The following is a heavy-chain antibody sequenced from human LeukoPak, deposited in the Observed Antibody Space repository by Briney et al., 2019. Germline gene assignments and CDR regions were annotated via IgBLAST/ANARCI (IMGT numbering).Heavy chain of an antibody. J-gene: IGHJ6*02. Sequence: GGSLRLSCAASGFTFSSYGMHWVRQAPGKGLEWVAVISYDGSNKYYADSVKGRFTISRDNSKNTVYLQMNSLRAEDTAVFYCAKLSISKGSSYWYPERYFGMDVWGQGTTVTVSS. CDR2: ISYDGSNK. CDR1: GFTFSSYG. D-gene: IGHD6-13*01. CDR3: AKLSISKGSSYWYPERYFGMDV. V-gene: IGHV3-30*18.